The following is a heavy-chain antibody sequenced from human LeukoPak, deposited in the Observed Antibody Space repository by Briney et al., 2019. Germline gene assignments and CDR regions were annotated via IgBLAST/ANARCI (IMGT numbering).Heavy chain of an antibody. CDR3: TRLSYGRTGSSYDDY. CDR2: IRSKANSYAT. Sequence: GGSLRLSCAASGFTFSSYGMHWVRQASGKGLEWVGRIRSKANSYATAYAASVKGRFTISRDDSKNTAYLQMNSLKTEDTAVYYCTRLSYGRTGSSYDDYWGQGTLVTVSS. V-gene: IGHV3-73*01. J-gene: IGHJ4*02. CDR1: GFTFSSYG. D-gene: IGHD6-13*01.